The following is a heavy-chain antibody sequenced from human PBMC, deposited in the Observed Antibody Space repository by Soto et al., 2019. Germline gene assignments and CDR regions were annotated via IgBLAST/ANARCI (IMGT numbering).Heavy chain of an antibody. D-gene: IGHD6-13*01. CDR3: AKDKAIGAAAGPDAFDI. CDR2: ISGNSGSI. Sequence: SLRLSCAASGFTFDDYAMHWVRQAPGKGLEWVSGISGNSGSIGYADSVKGRFTISRDNAKNSLYLQMNSLRAEDTALYYCAKDKAIGAAAGPDAFDIWGQGTMVTVSS. CDR1: GFTFDDYA. J-gene: IGHJ3*02. V-gene: IGHV3-9*01.